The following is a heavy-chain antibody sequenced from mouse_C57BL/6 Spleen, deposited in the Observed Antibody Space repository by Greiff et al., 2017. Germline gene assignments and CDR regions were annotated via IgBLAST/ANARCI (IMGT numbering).Heavy chain of an antibody. CDR3: ARDYGSSYYYFDY. D-gene: IGHD1-1*01. V-gene: IGHV1-76*01. CDR1: GYTFTDYY. J-gene: IGHJ2*01. Sequence: QVQLKESGAELVRPGASVKLSCKASGYTFTDYYINWVKPRPGQGLEWIARIYPGSGNTYYNEKFKGKATLTAEKSSSTAYMQLSSLTSEDSAVYFCARDYGSSYYYFDYWGQGTTLTVSS. CDR2: IYPGSGNT.